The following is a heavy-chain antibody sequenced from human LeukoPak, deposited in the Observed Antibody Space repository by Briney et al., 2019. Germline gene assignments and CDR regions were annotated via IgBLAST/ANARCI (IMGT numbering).Heavy chain of an antibody. CDR1: GFTFSSYS. CDR3: AREGDYGHYAVDY. D-gene: IGHD4-17*01. J-gene: IGHJ4*02. V-gene: IGHV3-48*04. CDR2: ISSSSSTI. Sequence: GGSLRLSCAASGFTFSSYSMNWVRQAPGKGLEWVSYISSSSSTIYYADSVKGRFTISRDNAKNSLYLQMNSLRAEDTAVYYCAREGDYGHYAVDYWGRGTLVTASS.